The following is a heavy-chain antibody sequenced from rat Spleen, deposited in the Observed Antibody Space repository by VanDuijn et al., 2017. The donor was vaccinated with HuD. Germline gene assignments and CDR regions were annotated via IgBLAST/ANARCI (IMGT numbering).Heavy chain of an antibody. CDR1: GFTFSNYG. V-gene: IGHV5-27*01. J-gene: IGHJ2*01. Sequence: EVELVESGGGLVQPGRSMKLSCAASGFTFSNYGMAWVRQAPTKGLEWVASISTSGGSTYYRDSVKGRFTISRDNAKSTLYLQMDSLRSEDTATYYCTTGRSSYGYWGQGVMVTVSS. D-gene: IGHD1-8*01. CDR3: TTGRSSYGY. CDR2: ISTSGGST.